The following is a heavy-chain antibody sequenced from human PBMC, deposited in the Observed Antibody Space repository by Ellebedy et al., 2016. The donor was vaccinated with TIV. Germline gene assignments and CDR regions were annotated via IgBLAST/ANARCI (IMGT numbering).Heavy chain of an antibody. Sequence: GESLKISCAASGFIFSDYYMRWLRQAPRQGLEWVANIKQHGSETDYVDSVKGRFTISRDDAKNSLYLQMNSLRDEDTDVYYCASDPGSGCYFDYWGQGTLVTVSS. CDR1: GFIFSDYY. CDR2: IKQHGSET. J-gene: IGHJ4*02. D-gene: IGHD6-19*01. V-gene: IGHV3-7*01. CDR3: ASDPGSGCYFDY.